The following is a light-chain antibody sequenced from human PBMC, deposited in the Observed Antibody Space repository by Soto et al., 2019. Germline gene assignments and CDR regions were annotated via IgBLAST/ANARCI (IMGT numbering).Light chain of an antibody. CDR1: QSITSN. CDR2: GAS. V-gene: IGKV3-15*01. CDR3: QQYNNWPRT. Sequence: EIVMTQSPATLSVSPGERATLSCRASQSITSNLAWYQQTPGQAPRLLIYGASTRATGIPARFSGRGSGTEFTLTISSLQSEDFAIYYCQQYNNWPRTFGQGTKVEIK. J-gene: IGKJ1*01.